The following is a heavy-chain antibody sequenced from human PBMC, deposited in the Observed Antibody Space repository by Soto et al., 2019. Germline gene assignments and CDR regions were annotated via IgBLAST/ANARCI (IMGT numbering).Heavy chain of an antibody. CDR3: AKNYYDILTGYLDY. V-gene: IGHV3-23*01. J-gene: IGHJ4*02. CDR2: ISSGGGST. CDR1: GFTFSSYA. Sequence: EVQLLESGGDLVQPGGSLRLSCAASGFTFSSYAMSWVRQAPGKGLEWVSSISSGGGSTYYANSVKGRFTISRDNSKNTLYLQMNSLTAEDTAVYYCAKNYYDILTGYLDYWGQGTLVTVSS. D-gene: IGHD3-9*01.